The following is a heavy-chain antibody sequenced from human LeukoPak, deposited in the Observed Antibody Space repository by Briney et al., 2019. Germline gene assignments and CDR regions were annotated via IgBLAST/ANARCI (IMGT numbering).Heavy chain of an antibody. CDR1: GDGVSSNSAA. CDR3: ARALEVIWPYYMDV. CDR2: TYYRSKWYN. D-gene: IGHD2-21*01. J-gene: IGHJ6*03. V-gene: IGHV6-1*01. Sequence: SQSLSLTCAISGDGVSSNSAAWNWIRQSPSRGLEWLGRTYYRSKWYNDYAVSVKSRITINPDTSKNQFSLQLSSVTAADTAVYYCARALEVIWPYYMDVWGKGTTVTVSS.